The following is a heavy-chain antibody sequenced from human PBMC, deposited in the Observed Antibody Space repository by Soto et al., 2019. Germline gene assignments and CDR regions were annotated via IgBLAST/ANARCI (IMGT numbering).Heavy chain of an antibody. D-gene: IGHD3-3*01. Sequence: EVQLVESGGGLVQPGVSLRLSCAASGVTFSSYSMNWVRQAPGKGLAWVSYISSSSSTIYYADSVKGRFTISRDNAKNSLYLQMNSLRDEDTAVYYCARGQRITIFGVVITPRNWFDPWGQGTLVTFSS. CDR2: ISSSSSTI. V-gene: IGHV3-48*02. CDR3: ARGQRITIFGVVITPRNWFDP. CDR1: GVTFSSYS. J-gene: IGHJ5*02.